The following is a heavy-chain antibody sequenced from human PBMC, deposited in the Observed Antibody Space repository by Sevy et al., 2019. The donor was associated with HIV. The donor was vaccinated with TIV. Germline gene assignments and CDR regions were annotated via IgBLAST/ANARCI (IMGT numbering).Heavy chain of an antibody. CDR3: ARVGYCRGGTCFSGFYYAMDV. D-gene: IGHD2-15*01. J-gene: IGHJ6*02. V-gene: IGHV3-53*01. Sequence: GGSLRLSCAVSGFTLTNEFFSWVRQAPGKGLEWVAVVYSGGATYYADSVKGRFNISRDKSKSTLYLQVKGLRAEDTAGYYCARVGYCRGGTCFSGFYYAMDVWGQGTTVTVSS. CDR2: VYSGGAT. CDR1: GFTLTNEF.